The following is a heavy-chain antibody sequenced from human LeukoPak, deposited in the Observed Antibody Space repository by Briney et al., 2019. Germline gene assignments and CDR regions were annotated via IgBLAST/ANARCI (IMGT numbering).Heavy chain of an antibody. D-gene: IGHD2-2*01. CDR3: ARWNCSSTSCYSDY. Sequence: GGSLRLSCAASGFTFSSYWMSWVRQAPGKGLEWVANIKRDGSEKYYVDSVKGRFTISRDNAKNSLYLQMNSLRAEDTAVYYCARWNCSSTSCYSDYWGQGTLVTVSS. J-gene: IGHJ4*02. CDR1: GFTFSSYW. V-gene: IGHV3-7*01. CDR2: IKRDGSEK.